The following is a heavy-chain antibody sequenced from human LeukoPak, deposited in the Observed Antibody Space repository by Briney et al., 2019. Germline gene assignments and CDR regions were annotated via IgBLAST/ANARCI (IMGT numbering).Heavy chain of an antibody. Sequence: GGSLRLSCAASGFTFSSYSMNWVRQAPGKGLEWVSSISSSSSYIYYADSVKGRFTISRDNAKNSLYLQMNSLRAEDTAVYYCARSGCSGGSCYGVFDYWGQGTLVTVPS. J-gene: IGHJ4*02. D-gene: IGHD2-15*01. CDR1: GFTFSSYS. CDR3: ARSGCSGGSCYGVFDY. CDR2: ISSSSSYI. V-gene: IGHV3-21*01.